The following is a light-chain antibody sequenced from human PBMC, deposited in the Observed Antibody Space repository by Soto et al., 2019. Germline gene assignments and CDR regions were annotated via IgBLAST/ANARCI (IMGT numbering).Light chain of an antibody. J-gene: IGKJ1*01. CDR1: QSISNW. V-gene: IGKV1-5*03. CDR2: EAS. CDR3: QQYRHLST. Sequence: DIQLTQSPSTLSASVGDRVTISCRASQSISNWLAWYQQKPGIAPKLLIYEASRLESGVPSRFSGTGSGTEFTLTIIRLQPDAFSTYYWQQYRHLSTFGQGTKVDIK.